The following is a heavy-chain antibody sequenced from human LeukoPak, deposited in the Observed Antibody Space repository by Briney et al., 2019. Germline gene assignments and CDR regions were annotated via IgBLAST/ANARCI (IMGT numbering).Heavy chain of an antibody. CDR1: GFTVSSNY. CDR3: ARARYGDPNFDY. CDR2: IYSGGST. Sequence: GGSLILSCAASGFTVSSNYMSWVRQAPGKGLEWVSVIYSGGSTYYADSVKGRFTISRDNSKNTLYLQMNSLRAEDTAVYYCARARYGDPNFDYWGQGTLVTVSS. V-gene: IGHV3-53*01. J-gene: IGHJ4*02. D-gene: IGHD4-17*01.